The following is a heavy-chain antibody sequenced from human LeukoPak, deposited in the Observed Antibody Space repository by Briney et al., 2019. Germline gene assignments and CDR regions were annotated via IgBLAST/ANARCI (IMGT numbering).Heavy chain of an antibody. D-gene: IGHD5-24*01. CDR3: ARIRDGYNDAYDL. V-gene: IGHV1-46*01. Sequence: GASVKVSCKASGYTFTNSYIHLVRQAPGQVLEWMGLINPDGGNTNYAQNFQGRVTLTRDTSTSTVYMELSSLRSEDTAIYYCARIRDGYNDAYDLWGQGTVVTVPS. CDR2: INPDGGNT. CDR1: GYTFTNSY. J-gene: IGHJ3*01.